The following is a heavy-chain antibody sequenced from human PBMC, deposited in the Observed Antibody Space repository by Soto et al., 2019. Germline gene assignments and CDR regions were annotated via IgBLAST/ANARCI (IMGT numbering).Heavy chain of an antibody. V-gene: IGHV4-31*03. D-gene: IGHD4-17*01. CDR2: IYYSGST. Sequence: QVQLQESGPGLVKPSQTLSLTCTVSGGSISSGGYYWSWIRQHPGKGLEWIGYIYYSGSTYYNPSLKSRVTTSVDTSKHQSSLKLGSVTAADTAVYYCASLGPTVTTEAYGMDVWGQGTTVTVSS. J-gene: IGHJ6*02. CDR1: GGSISSGGYY. CDR3: ASLGPTVTTEAYGMDV.